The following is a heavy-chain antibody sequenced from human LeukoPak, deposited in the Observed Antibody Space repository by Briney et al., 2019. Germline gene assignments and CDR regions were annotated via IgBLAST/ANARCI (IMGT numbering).Heavy chain of an antibody. CDR2: IIPIFGTA. V-gene: IGHV1-69*05. Sequence: ASVKVSCKASGGTFSSYAISWVRQAPRQGLEWMGGIIPIFGTANYAQKFQGRVTITTDESTSTAYMELSSLRSEDTAVYYCANLWFGELSKDAFDIWGQGTMVTVSS. CDR3: ANLWFGELSKDAFDI. J-gene: IGHJ3*02. D-gene: IGHD3-10*01. CDR1: GGTFSSYA.